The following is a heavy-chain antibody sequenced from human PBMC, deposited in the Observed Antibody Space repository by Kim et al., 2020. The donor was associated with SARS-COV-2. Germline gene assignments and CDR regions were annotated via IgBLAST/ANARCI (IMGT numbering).Heavy chain of an antibody. J-gene: IGHJ5*02. CDR1: GGSISSSSYY. CDR2: IYYSGST. CDR3: ARTVYNNWFDP. Sequence: SETLSLTCTVSGGSISSSSYYWGWIRQPPGKGLEWIGSIYYSGSTYYNPSLKSRVTISVDTSKNLFSLKLSSVTAADTAVYYCARTVYNNWFDPWGQGTLGTVSS. V-gene: IGHV4-39*07. D-gene: IGHD4-4*01.